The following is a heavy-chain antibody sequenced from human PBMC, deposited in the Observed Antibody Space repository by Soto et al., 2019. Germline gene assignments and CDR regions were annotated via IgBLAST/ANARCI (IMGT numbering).Heavy chain of an antibody. CDR3: ARAEMATIGFDY. V-gene: IGHV4-31*03. J-gene: IGHJ4*02. CDR1: GGSISSGGYY. D-gene: IGHD5-12*01. Sequence: SETLSLTCTVSGGSISSGGYYLSWIRQHPGKGLEWIGYIYYSGSTYYNPSLKSRVTISVDTSKNQFSLKLSSVTAADTAVYYCARAEMATIGFDYWGQGTLVTVSS. CDR2: IYYSGST.